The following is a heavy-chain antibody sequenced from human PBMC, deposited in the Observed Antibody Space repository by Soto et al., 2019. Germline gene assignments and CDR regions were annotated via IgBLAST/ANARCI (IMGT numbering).Heavy chain of an antibody. CDR2: IYYSGST. CDR1: GGSISSGGYY. Sequence: SETLSLTCTVSGGSISSGGYYWSWIRQHPGKGLEWIGYIYYSGSTYYNPSLKSRVTISVDTSKNQFSLKLSSVTAADTAVYYCARDRYCSGGSCYSGDNYYYGMDVWGQGTTVTAP. V-gene: IGHV4-31*03. D-gene: IGHD2-15*01. CDR3: ARDRYCSGGSCYSGDNYYYGMDV. J-gene: IGHJ6*02.